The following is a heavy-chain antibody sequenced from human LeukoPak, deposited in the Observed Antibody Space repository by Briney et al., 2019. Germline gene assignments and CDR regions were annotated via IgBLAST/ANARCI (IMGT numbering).Heavy chain of an antibody. CDR2: ISSSSSTK. D-gene: IGHD5-18*01. Sequence: GGSLRLSCAASGFTFRSFSMNWVRQAPGKGLEWVSFISSSSSTKYYADSVEGRFTISRDNAKDSLYLQMNGLRAEDTAVYYCARDPPNEYNYGYVVDYWGQGTLVTVSS. V-gene: IGHV3-48*01. CDR1: GFTFRSFS. CDR3: ARDPPNEYNYGYVVDY. J-gene: IGHJ4*02.